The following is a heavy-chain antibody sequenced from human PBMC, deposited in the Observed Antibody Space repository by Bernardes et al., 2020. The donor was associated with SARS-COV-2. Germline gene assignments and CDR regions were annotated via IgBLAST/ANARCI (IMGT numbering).Heavy chain of an antibody. D-gene: IGHD4-17*01. CDR3: ARITTETTSRSFFDY. CDR2: NDWDDDK. CDR1: LFSLRPTGMW. Sequence: APSHTLTGPFSLFSLRPTGMWVSWIGQPPANALESLSRNDWDDDKYSITSLKTRLTIYKDTSKNRVVLTMTNMDPVDTATYYCARITTETTSRSFFDYWGQGTLVTVSS. V-gene: IGHV2-70*11. J-gene: IGHJ4*02.